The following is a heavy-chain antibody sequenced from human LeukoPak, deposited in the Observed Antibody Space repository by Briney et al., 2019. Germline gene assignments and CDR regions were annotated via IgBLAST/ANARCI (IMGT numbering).Heavy chain of an antibody. CDR1: GGSISGYY. CDR2: IYYSGST. CDR3: ASTSGYCSGGNCYSAFDY. D-gene: IGHD2-15*01. J-gene: IGHJ4*02. V-gene: IGHV4-59*01. Sequence: SETLSLTCTVSGGSISGYYWNWIRQPPGKGLEWIGYIYYSGSTNYNPSLKSRLTISVDTSNSQFSLKLSSVTAADTAVYYCASTSGYCSGGNCYSAFDYWGQGTLVTVSS.